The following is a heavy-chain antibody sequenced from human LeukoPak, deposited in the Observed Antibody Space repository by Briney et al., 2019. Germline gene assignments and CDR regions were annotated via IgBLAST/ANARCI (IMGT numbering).Heavy chain of an antibody. CDR2: IYPGDSDT. CDR1: GYSFTCFR. CDR3: AGCRLGGFDY. D-gene: IGHD3-16*01. V-gene: IGHV5-51*04. Sequence: GESLNISCNGPGYSFTCFRIGWVRQTRGKGLEWMGIIYPGDSDTRYSPSCRGQVTITTDKPISTAYLRWSSLKASDTAMYYCAGCRLGGFDYWGQGTLVTVSS. J-gene: IGHJ4*02.